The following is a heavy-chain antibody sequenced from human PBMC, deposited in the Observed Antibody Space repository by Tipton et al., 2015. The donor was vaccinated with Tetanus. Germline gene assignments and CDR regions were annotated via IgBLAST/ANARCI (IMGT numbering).Heavy chain of an antibody. D-gene: IGHD3-9*01. CDR1: GGSISSGGYY. V-gene: IGHV4-31*03. CDR3: ARDRYYDILTGYYGVGVDRLYGMDV. J-gene: IGHJ6*02. Sequence: TLSLTCTVSGGSISSGGYYWSWIRQHPGKGLEWIGYIYYSGSTYYNPSLKSRVTISVDTSKNQFSLKLSSATAADTAVYYCARDRYYDILTGYYGVGVDRLYGMDVWGQGTTVTVSS. CDR2: IYYSGST.